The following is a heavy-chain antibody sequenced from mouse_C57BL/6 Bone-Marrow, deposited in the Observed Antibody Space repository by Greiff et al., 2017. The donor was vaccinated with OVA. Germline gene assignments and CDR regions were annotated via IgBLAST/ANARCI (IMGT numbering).Heavy chain of an antibody. J-gene: IGHJ3*01. Sequence: EVQVVESGTVLARPGASVKMSCKTSGYTFTSYWMHWVKQRPGQGLEWIGAIYPGNSDTSYNQKFEGKAKLTAVTSASTAYMELSSLTNEDSAVYYCTRFYDYTFAYWGQGTLVTVSA. CDR3: TRFYDYTFAY. CDR1: GYTFTSYW. D-gene: IGHD2-4*01. CDR2: IYPGNSDT. V-gene: IGHV1-5*01.